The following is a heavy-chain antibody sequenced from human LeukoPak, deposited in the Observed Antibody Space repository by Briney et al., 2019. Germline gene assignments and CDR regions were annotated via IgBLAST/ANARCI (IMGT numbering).Heavy chain of an antibody. CDR2: IWNDASNK. Sequence: GGSLRLSCAASGLTFSSYAMNWVRQAPGKGLEWVAVIWNDASNKYYTDSVKGRFTISRDNSKNMLYLQMNSLRAEDTAVYYCAKDICDSTSCYVWFDPWGQGTLVTVSS. CDR3: AKDICDSTSCYVWFDP. J-gene: IGHJ5*02. D-gene: IGHD2-2*01. V-gene: IGHV3-33*03. CDR1: GLTFSSYA.